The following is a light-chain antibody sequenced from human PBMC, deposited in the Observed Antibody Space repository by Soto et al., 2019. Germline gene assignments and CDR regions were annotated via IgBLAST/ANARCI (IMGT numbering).Light chain of an antibody. V-gene: IGKV1-5*01. CDR2: DVS. CDR3: QQYDTFCT. Sequence: IQMTQFPSTLSASEGDRVTITCRASQTISSWVAWYQQKPGKAPKLLIYDVSTLESGVPLRFSGRGSGTEFTLTITSLQPDDLATYYCQQYDTFCTFGQGTKVDIK. CDR1: QTISSW. J-gene: IGKJ1*01.